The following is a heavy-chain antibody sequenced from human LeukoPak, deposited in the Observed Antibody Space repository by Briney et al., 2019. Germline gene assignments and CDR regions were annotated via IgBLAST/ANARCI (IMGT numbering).Heavy chain of an antibody. CDR1: GFSLGDYA. CDR2: IRSKTYGGTA. D-gene: IGHD4/OR15-4a*01. CDR3: TSGLTEHGAKYYSDY. J-gene: IGHJ4*02. Sequence: PGWFLRLSCTASGFSLGDYAVSWVRQAPGKGLEWVSLIRSKTYGGTAEYGASVQGRFTVSRDDSQRISYLQMNSLRIEDTAVYYCTSGLTEHGAKYYSDYWGQRTLVSVSS. V-gene: IGHV3-49*04.